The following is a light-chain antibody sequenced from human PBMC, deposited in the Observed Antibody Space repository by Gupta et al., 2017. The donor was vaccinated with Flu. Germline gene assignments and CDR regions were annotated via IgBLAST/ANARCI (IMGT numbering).Light chain of an antibody. CDR2: RAS. V-gene: IGKV3-15*01. CDR1: QRLSSN. Sequence: EIVMTQSPATLSVSPGERATLSCRASQRLSSNLAWDQQKPGQAPRLLIYRASTRATGVPDRFSGSGSGTEFTLTIRSLQSEDFAVYYCQPYNDWPTDTFGQGTTLEIK. J-gene: IGKJ2*01. CDR3: QPYNDWPTDT.